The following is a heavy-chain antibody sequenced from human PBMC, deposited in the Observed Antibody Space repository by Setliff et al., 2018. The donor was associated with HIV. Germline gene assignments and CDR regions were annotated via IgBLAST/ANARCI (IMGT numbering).Heavy chain of an antibody. D-gene: IGHD1-26*01. V-gene: IGHV4-39*01. Sequence: SETLSLTCTVSGGSISTSTYYWGWIRQPPGKGLEWIGSIYYSGSTYYNSSLQSRATISVDTSKNQFSLKLSSVTAADTAIYYCALLYPYSGYLGYWGQGTLVTVSS. CDR3: ALLYPYSGYLGY. J-gene: IGHJ4*02. CDR1: GGSISTSTYY. CDR2: IYYSGST.